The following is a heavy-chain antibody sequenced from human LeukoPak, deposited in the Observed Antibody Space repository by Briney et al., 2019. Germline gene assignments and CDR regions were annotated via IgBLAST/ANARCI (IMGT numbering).Heavy chain of an antibody. D-gene: IGHD5-12*01. CDR3: ARAHSGYDVKYFAY. Sequence: SVKVSCKASGGTFSSYAINWVRQAPGQGLEWMGRIIPILNTANSAEKFQGRVTITADKFTNTAYMELSSLRSEDTAIYYCARAHSGYDVKYFAYWGQGTLVTVSS. CDR1: GGTFSSYA. CDR2: IIPILNTA. J-gene: IGHJ4*02. V-gene: IGHV1-69*04.